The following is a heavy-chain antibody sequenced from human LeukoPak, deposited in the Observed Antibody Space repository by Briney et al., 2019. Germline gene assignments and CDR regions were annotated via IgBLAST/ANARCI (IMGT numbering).Heavy chain of an antibody. CDR3: ASFSNYYGMDV. CDR2: ISSSGSTK. V-gene: IGHV3-48*03. J-gene: IGHJ6*04. Sequence: GGSLRLSCAASGFTFSSYEMNWVRQAPGKGLEWVSYISSSGSTKYYADSVKGRFTISRDNAKNSLYLQMNSLRAEDTAVYYCASFSNYYGMDVWGKGTTVTVSS. CDR1: GFTFSSYE.